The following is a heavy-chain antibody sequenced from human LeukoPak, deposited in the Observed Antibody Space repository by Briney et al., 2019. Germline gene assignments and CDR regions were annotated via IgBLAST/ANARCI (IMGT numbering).Heavy chain of an antibody. Sequence: RASETLSLTCTVSGYSISSGYYWGWIRQPPGKGLEWIGSIYHSGSTYYNPSLKSRVTISVDTSKNQFSLKLSSVTAADTAVYYCARGYCSGGSCYSYYYYNNMDVWGKGTTVTVSS. CDR1: GYSISSGYY. J-gene: IGHJ6*03. CDR2: IYHSGST. CDR3: ARGYCSGGSCYSYYYYNNMDV. V-gene: IGHV4-38-2*02. D-gene: IGHD2-15*01.